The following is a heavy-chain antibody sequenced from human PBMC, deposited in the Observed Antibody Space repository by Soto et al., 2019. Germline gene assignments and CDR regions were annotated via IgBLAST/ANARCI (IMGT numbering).Heavy chain of an antibody. V-gene: IGHV1-8*01. D-gene: IGHD4-17*01. CDR1: GYTFSSYD. CDR2: MNPNSGYT. CDR3: ARAHNSGDVDY. Sequence: QVPLVQSGAEVKEPGASVKVSCKSSGYTFSSYDINWVRQATGQGLEYMGWMNPNSGYTAYAQKFQGRVTMTRSTSISTAYMELSSLTSDDTAVYYCARAHNSGDVDYWGQGTLVTVSS. J-gene: IGHJ4*02.